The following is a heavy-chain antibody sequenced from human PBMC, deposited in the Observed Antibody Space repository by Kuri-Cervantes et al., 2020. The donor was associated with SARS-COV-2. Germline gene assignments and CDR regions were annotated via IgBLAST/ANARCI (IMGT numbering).Heavy chain of an antibody. Sequence: GGSLRLSCKGSGYSFTSYWIGWVRQMPGKGLEWMGIIYPGDSDTRYSPSFQGQVTISADKSISTAYLQWSSLKASDTAMYYCARQALGYCSDGSCYYPPHFDYWGQGTLVTVSS. CDR2: IYPGDSDT. CDR3: ARQALGYCSDGSCYYPPHFDY. J-gene: IGHJ4*02. V-gene: IGHV5-51*01. D-gene: IGHD2-15*01. CDR1: GYSFTSYW.